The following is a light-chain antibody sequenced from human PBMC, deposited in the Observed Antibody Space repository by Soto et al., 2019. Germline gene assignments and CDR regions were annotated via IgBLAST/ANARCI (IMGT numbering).Light chain of an antibody. CDR1: PGAVTSGHY. CDR3: LLSYSGAYV. CDR2: DTS. Sequence: QAVVDQGASPTVSPGGAVTLPRGSRPGAVTSGHYPYWFQQKPGQAPRTLIYDTSNKHSWTPARFSGSLLGGKAALTLSGAQPEDEAEYYCLLSYSGAYVFGTGTKVTVL. J-gene: IGLJ1*01. V-gene: IGLV7-46*01.